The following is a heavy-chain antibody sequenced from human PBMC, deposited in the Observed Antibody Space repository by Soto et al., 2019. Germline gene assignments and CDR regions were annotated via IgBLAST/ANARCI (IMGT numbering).Heavy chain of an antibody. J-gene: IGHJ4*02. Sequence: ASVKLSRTACGYTFTSYAMHCVRQAPEQRLEWMGWINAGNGNTKYSQKFQGRVTITRDTSASTAYMELSSLRSEDTAVYYCARVRVYYYDSSGYYPLPEYWGQGTLVTVSS. D-gene: IGHD3-22*01. CDR3: ARVRVYYYDSSGYYPLPEY. CDR2: INAGNGNT. CDR1: GYTFTSYA. V-gene: IGHV1-3*01.